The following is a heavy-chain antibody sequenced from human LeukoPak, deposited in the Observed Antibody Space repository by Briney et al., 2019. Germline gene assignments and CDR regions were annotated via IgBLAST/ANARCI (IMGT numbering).Heavy chain of an antibody. J-gene: IGHJ6*02. CDR2: IKQDGSEK. CDR1: GFTFSSYW. D-gene: IGHD3-3*01. Sequence: GGSLRLSCVPSGFTFSSYWMSWVRQAPGKGLEWVANIKQDGSEKYYVDSVKGRFTISRDNAKNSLYLQMNSLRAEDTAVYYCARRGLRPHPGKPYYGVDVWGQGTTVTVSS. CDR3: ARRGLRPHPGKPYYGVDV. V-gene: IGHV3-7*01.